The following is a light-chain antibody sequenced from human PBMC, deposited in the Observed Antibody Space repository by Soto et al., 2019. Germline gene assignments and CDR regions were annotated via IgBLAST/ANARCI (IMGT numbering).Light chain of an antibody. J-gene: IGLJ1*01. Sequence: QSVLTQPPSVSGAPGQRVTISCTGSSSNIGAGYDVHWYQQLPGTAPKLLIYGNSNRPSGVPDRFSGSKSGTSASLAITGLQDEDEADDYCQSYDSSLSGFYVFGTGTKLSVL. V-gene: IGLV1-40*01. CDR1: SSNIGAGYD. CDR2: GNS. CDR3: QSYDSSLSGFYV.